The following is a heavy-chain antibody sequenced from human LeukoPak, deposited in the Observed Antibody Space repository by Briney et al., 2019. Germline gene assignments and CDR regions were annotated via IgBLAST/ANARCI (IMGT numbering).Heavy chain of an antibody. D-gene: IGHD4-17*01. CDR2: ISGRVSGT. Sequence: GGSLRLSCVASGFTFSNYGLAWVRQAPGKGLEWVSAISGRVSGTYYAGSVRGRFTISRDNSKNTLYLQMNSLRAEDTAVYYCAREDPGDYADSLEYWGQGTLVTVSS. J-gene: IGHJ4*02. CDR1: GFTFSNYG. CDR3: AREDPGDYADSLEY. V-gene: IGHV3-23*01.